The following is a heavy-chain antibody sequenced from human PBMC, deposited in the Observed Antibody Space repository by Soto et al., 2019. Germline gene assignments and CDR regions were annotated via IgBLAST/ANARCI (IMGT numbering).Heavy chain of an antibody. D-gene: IGHD3-22*01. J-gene: IGHJ4*02. CDR2: MNPNSGNT. V-gene: IGHV1-8*01. CDR3: ARGHNYYDSSGYYGD. CDR1: GYTFTSYD. Sequence: QVQLVQSGAEVKKPGASVKVSCKASGYTFTSYDINWVRQATGQGLEWIGWMNPNSGNTGYAQKCQGRVTMTRSNSVSTAYMELTGLRSEDTAVYYCARGHNYYDSSGYYGDWGQGTLVTVSS.